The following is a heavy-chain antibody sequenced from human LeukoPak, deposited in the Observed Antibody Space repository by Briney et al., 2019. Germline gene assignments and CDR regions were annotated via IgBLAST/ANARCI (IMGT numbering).Heavy chain of an antibody. D-gene: IGHD6-13*01. CDR2: INPNSGGT. V-gene: IGHV1-2*04. CDR3: ARGSSNWSPIDY. CDR1: GYTFTGYY. Sequence: ASVRVSCKASGYTFTGYYMHWVRQAPGQGLEWMGWINPNSGGTNYAQKFQGWVTMTRDTSISTAYMELSRLRSDDTAVYYCARGSSNWSPIDYWGQGTLVTVSS. J-gene: IGHJ4*02.